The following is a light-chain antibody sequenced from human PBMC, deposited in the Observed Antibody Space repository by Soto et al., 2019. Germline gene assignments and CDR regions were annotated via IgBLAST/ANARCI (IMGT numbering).Light chain of an antibody. CDR1: SSNIGSNT. CDR2: SNN. J-gene: IGLJ1*01. CDR3: AAWDHSLNAV. Sequence: QSVLTQPPSASGTPGQRVTISCSGSSSNIGSNTVNWYQQLPGTAPKLLIYSNNQRPSGVPDRFSGSKSGTSASLAISGLQSEDEADYYCAAWDHSLNAVFGTGTKLTVL. V-gene: IGLV1-44*01.